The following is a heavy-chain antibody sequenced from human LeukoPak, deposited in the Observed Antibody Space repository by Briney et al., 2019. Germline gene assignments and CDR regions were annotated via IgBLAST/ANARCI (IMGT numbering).Heavy chain of an antibody. J-gene: IGHJ4*02. Sequence: GGSLRLSCTASGLTFSTSGFNWVRQAPGKGLEWVASIGPTGSDRYHAASIKGRFTISRDNANNFLYLQMNSLRAEDTAVYYCATETNGRHYDYWGQGTLLTVSS. D-gene: IGHD1-14*01. CDR3: ATETNGRHYDY. CDR2: IGPTGSDR. V-gene: IGHV3-21*06. CDR1: GLTFSTSG.